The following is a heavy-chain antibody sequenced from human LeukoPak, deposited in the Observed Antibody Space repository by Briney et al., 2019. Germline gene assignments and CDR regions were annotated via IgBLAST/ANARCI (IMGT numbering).Heavy chain of an antibody. D-gene: IGHD1-1*01. CDR2: IYNSGST. V-gene: IGHV4-59*08. CDR1: GDSITSNF. CDR3: ARAKPDWNPPDY. J-gene: IGHJ4*02. Sequence: PSETLSLTCTVSGDSITSNFWSWIRRTPGKGLEWIGYIFNIGYIYNSGSTRYNPSLKSRATILGDTSKNQFSLRLNSGTAADTAVYYCARAKPDWNPPDYWGQGTLVTVTS.